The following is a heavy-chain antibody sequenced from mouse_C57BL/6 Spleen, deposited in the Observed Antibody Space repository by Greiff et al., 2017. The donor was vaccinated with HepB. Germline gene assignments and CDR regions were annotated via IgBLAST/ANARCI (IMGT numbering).Heavy chain of an antibody. Sequence: EVQLQQSGPELVKPGASVKISCKASGYSFTDYNMNWVKQSDGKSLEWIGVINPNYGTTSYNQKFKGKATLTVDQSSSTAYMQLNSLTSEDSAVYYCAPTAQATGNAMDYWGQGTSVTVSS. CDR2: INPNYGTT. J-gene: IGHJ4*01. CDR1: GYSFTDYN. D-gene: IGHD3-2*02. V-gene: IGHV1-39*01. CDR3: APTAQATGNAMDY.